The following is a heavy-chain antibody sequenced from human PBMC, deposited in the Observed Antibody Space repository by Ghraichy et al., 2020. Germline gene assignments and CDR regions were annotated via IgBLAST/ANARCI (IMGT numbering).Heavy chain of an antibody. CDR2: INPNSGGT. D-gene: IGHD1-1*01. CDR1: GYTFTGYY. J-gene: IGHJ6*02. V-gene: IGHV1-2*02. Sequence: ASVKVSCKASGYTFTGYYMHWVRQAPGQGLEWMGWINPNSGGTNYAQKFQGRVTMTRDTSISTAYMELSRLRSDDTAVYYCARFKEERTTGTTYYYYGMDVWGQGTTVTVSS. CDR3: ARFKEERTTGTTYYYYGMDV.